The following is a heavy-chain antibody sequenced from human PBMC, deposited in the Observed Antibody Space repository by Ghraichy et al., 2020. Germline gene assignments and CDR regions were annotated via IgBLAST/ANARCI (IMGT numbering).Heavy chain of an antibody. J-gene: IGHJ4*02. V-gene: IGHV3-43*02. D-gene: IGHD3-10*01. CDR1: GFTFDDYA. CDR2: ITGDSSMT. CDR3: VKDIKIMWFGEPDY. Sequence: GGSLRLSCAASGFTFDDYAIHWVRQAPGKGLEWLAIITGDSSMTFYGDSVKGRFTISRDNSKNSVYLQMNSLRIEDTALYYCVKDIKIMWFGEPDYWGQGTLVTVSS.